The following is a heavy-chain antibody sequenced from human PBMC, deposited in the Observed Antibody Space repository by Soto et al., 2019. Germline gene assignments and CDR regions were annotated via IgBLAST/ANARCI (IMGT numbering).Heavy chain of an antibody. CDR1: GYSFTSYW. D-gene: IGHD1-26*01. CDR2: IYPGDSDT. CDR3: AMLLRNYDYYYYIDV. Sequence: PGESLKISCKGSGYSFTSYWIGWVRQMPGKGLEWMGIIYPGDSDTRYSPSFQGQVTMSADKSISTAYLQWSSLKASDTAIYYCAMLLRNYDYYYYIDVRGKGTTVTGSS. V-gene: IGHV5-51*01. J-gene: IGHJ6*03.